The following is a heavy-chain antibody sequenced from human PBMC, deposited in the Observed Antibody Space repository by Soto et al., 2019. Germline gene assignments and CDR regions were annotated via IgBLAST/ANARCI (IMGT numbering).Heavy chain of an antibody. J-gene: IGHJ5*02. V-gene: IGHV3-23*01. CDR1: GFTFSSYA. D-gene: IGHD2-15*01. CDR3: AKCPTYCSGGSCYLDLESWFDP. CDR2: ISGSGGST. Sequence: GGSLRLSCAASGFTFSSYAMSWVRQAPGKGLEWVSAISGSGGSTYYADSVKGRFTISRDNSKNTLYLQMNSLRAEDTAVYYCAKCPTYCSGGSCYLDLESWFDPWGQGTLVTVSS.